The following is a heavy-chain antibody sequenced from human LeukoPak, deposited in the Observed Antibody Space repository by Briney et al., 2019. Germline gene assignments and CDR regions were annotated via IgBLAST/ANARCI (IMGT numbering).Heavy chain of an antibody. D-gene: IGHD3-9*01. J-gene: IGHJ1*01. CDR2: INHSGST. Sequence: SETLSLTCAVYGGSFSGYYWSWIRQPPGKGLEWIGEINHSGSTNYNPSLKSRVTISVDKSKNQFSLKLSSVTAADTAVYYCAKNYDILTGYSHWGQGTLVTVSS. CDR1: GGSFSGYY. CDR3: AKNYDILTGYSH. V-gene: IGHV4-34*01.